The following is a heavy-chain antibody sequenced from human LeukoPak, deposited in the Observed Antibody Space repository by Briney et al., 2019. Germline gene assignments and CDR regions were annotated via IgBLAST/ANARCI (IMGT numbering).Heavy chain of an antibody. CDR2: IYTSGST. CDR1: GGSISSYY. Sequence: SQTLSLTCTASGGSISSYYWSWIRQPAGKGLECIGRIYTSGSTNYNPSLKSRVTMSVDTSKNQFSLKLSSVTAADTAVYYCAGEAGDYTYYYYYGMDVWGQGTTVTVSS. D-gene: IGHD4-17*01. V-gene: IGHV4-4*07. J-gene: IGHJ6*02. CDR3: AGEAGDYTYYYYYGMDV.